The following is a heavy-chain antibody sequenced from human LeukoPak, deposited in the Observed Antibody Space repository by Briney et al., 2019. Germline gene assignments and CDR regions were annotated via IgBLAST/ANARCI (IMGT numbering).Heavy chain of an antibody. D-gene: IGHD1-26*01. V-gene: IGHV6-1*01. CDR1: GDSVSSNSAA. Sequence: SQTLSLTCAISGDSVSSNSAAWNWTRQSPSRGLEWLGRTYYRSKWYKYYAVSVKSRMTINPDTSKNQFSLQLNSVTPEDTAVYYCARDSRLIVGATLFDYWGQGTLVTVSS. J-gene: IGHJ4*02. CDR2: TYYRSKWYK. CDR3: ARDSRLIVGATLFDY.